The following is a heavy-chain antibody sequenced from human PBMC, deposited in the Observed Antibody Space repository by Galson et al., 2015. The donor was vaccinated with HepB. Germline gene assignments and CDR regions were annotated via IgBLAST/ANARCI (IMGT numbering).Heavy chain of an antibody. CDR1: GFTFSSYV. V-gene: IGHV3-23*01. J-gene: IGHJ3*02. Sequence: LRLSCAASGFTFSSYVMSWVRQAPGQGLEWVSTISGSGGSTSYADSVKGRFTISRDNSKNTLYLQMNSLRAEDTAIYYCAKDREAGVPAAIYAFDMWGQGTMVAFSS. CDR3: AKDREAGVPAAIYAFDM. CDR2: ISGSGGST. D-gene: IGHD2-2*02.